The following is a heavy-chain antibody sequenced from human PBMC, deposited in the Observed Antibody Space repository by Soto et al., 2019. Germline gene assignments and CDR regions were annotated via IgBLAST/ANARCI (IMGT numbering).Heavy chain of an antibody. J-gene: IGHJ6*02. D-gene: IGHD2-15*01. Sequence: GGSLRLSCAASGFTFSSYGMHWVRQAPGKGLEWVAVIWYDGSNKYYADSVKGRFTISRDNSKNTLYLQMNSLRAEDTAVYYCARTYCSGGSCYGSYYYYGMDVWGQGTTVTVSS. CDR3: ARTYCSGGSCYGSYYYYGMDV. V-gene: IGHV3-33*01. CDR2: IWYDGSNK. CDR1: GFTFSSYG.